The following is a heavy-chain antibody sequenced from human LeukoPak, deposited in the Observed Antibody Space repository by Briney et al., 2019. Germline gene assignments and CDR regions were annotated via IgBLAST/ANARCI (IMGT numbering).Heavy chain of an antibody. CDR2: INTNTGNP. J-gene: IGHJ4*02. Sequence: ASVKVSCKASGYTFTSYAMAWVRQAPGQGLEWMGWINTNTGNPTYAQDFTGRFVFSLDTSVSTAYLQISTLKAEDTVVYYCARERPGVIFDYWGQGTLVTVSS. CDR1: GYTFTSYA. V-gene: IGHV7-4-1*02. CDR3: ARERPGVIFDY. D-gene: IGHD3-10*01.